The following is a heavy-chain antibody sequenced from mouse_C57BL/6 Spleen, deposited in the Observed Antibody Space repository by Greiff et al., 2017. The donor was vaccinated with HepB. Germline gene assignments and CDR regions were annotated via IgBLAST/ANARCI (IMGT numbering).Heavy chain of an antibody. V-gene: IGHV5-17*01. CDR1: GFTFSDYG. CDR2: ISSGSSTI. CDR3: AQDYGGLYFDY. D-gene: IGHD2-4*01. Sequence: EVMLVESGGGLVKPGGSLKLSCAASGFTFSDYGMHWVRQAPEKGLEWVAYISSGSSTIYYADKVKGRFTISRDNAKNTLFLQMTSLRSEDTAMYYCAQDYGGLYFDYWGQGTTLTVSS. J-gene: IGHJ2*01.